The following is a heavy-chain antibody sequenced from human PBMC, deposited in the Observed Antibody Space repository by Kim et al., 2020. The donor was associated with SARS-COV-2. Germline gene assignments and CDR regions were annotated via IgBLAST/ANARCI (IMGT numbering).Heavy chain of an antibody. J-gene: IGHJ4*02. CDR1: GGSISHYF. CDR3: ARSQPYDSSGLYLVYIDY. D-gene: IGHD3-22*01. V-gene: IGHV4-59*13. CDR2: IYDSGST. Sequence: SETLSLTCTVSGGSISHYFWTWIRQPPGKGLEWIGYIYDSGSTNYNPSLKSRVTISVDTSRNQFSLKLSSVTAADAAVYYCARSQPYDSSGLYLVYIDYWGQGTLVTVSS.